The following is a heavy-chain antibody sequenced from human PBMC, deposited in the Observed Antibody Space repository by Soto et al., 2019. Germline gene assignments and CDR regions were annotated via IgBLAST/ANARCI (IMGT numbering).Heavy chain of an antibody. CDR3: ARGDSGTCRLDY. V-gene: IGHV3-74*01. CDR1: GFTFSSYW. J-gene: IGHJ4*02. CDR2: INSDGITT. D-gene: IGHD1-26*01. Sequence: EVQLVESGGGLVQPGGSLRLSCAASGFTFSSYWMHWVRQVPGKGLVWVSRINSDGITTTYADSVKGRFTISRDNAKNTLFLQMNSLRAEDTAVYYCARGDSGTCRLDYWGQGTLVTVSS.